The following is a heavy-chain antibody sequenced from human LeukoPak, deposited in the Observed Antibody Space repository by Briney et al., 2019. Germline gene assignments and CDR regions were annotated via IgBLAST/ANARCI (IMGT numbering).Heavy chain of an antibody. CDR2: TFYGETT. V-gene: IGHV4-59*01. D-gene: IGHD5-24*01. Sequence: ASETISFTCTVSAGSICSAYWGWNPPRPGKGLKGSVYTFYGETTYDNPFLKSRVTISLDTSTKQFSLQLTSVTAEDTAVYYCARSRDDYKANSPSDYWGQGTLVTVSS. CDR1: AGSICSAY. CDR3: ARSRDDYKANSPSDY. J-gene: IGHJ4*02.